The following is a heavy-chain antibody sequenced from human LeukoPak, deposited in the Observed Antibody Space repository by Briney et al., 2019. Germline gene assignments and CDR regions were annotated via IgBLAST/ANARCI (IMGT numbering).Heavy chain of an antibody. V-gene: IGHV3-48*02. Sequence: GGSLRLSCAASGFTFSSYHMNWVRQAPGKGLEWVPYISSSGSPTHYADSVKGRFTISRDNAKNSLYLQMTSLRDEDTAVYYCAREQQLALDYWGQGTLVTVSS. CDR2: ISSSGSPT. CDR1: GFTFSSYH. J-gene: IGHJ4*02. CDR3: AREQQLALDY. D-gene: IGHD6-13*01.